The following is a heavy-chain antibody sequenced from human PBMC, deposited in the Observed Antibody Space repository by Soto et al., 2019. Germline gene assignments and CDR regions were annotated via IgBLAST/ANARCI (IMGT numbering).Heavy chain of an antibody. CDR3: ARFMVRGVITEQEFDY. Sequence: PSETLSLTCTVSGDSISSFYWTWIRQPPGKGLEWVGYIFSSGSTNYNPSLKSRVTISVDTSENQFSLKLTSVTAADTAVYYCARFMVRGVITEQEFDYWGQGTLVTVSS. J-gene: IGHJ4*02. CDR2: IFSSGST. V-gene: IGHV4-59*01. D-gene: IGHD3-10*01. CDR1: GDSISSFY.